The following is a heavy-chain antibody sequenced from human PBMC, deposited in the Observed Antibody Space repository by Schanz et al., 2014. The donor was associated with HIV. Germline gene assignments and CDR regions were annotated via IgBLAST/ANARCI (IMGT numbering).Heavy chain of an antibody. CDR1: GFTFNIYA. V-gene: IGHV3-23*01. J-gene: IGHJ4*02. D-gene: IGHD5-18*01. Sequence: EVQLLESGGGLVQPGGSLRLSCAASGFTFNIYAMSWVRQAPGKGLEWVSGISGTGGNTYYADSVKGRFTISRDNSKNTLYLQMDILRAEDTAVYFCAVLWIQPPFDYWGQGTLVTVSS. CDR3: AVLWIQPPFDY. CDR2: ISGTGGNT.